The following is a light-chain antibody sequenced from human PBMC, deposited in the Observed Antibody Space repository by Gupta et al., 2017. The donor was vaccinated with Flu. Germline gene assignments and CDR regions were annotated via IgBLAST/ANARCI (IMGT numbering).Light chain of an antibody. J-gene: IGKJ3*01. Sequence: NCKSSQSVLYSSNNKNYLAWYQQKPGQPPKLLISWASTRASGVPDRFAGSGSGTDSTLTISSLQAEDVAVYFCHHYYTTPPAFGPGTRVEIK. CDR2: WAS. CDR1: QSVLYSSNNKNY. V-gene: IGKV4-1*01. CDR3: HHYYTTPPA.